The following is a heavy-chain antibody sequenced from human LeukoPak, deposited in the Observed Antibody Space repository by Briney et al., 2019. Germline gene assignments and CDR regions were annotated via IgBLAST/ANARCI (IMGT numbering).Heavy chain of an antibody. CDR2: IGSSGSST. CDR3: AKRERERISWYFFDY. J-gene: IGHJ4*02. CDR1: GFTFRNYA. Sequence: GGSLRLSCAASGFTFRNYAMSWVRQALGKGLEWVSAIGSSGSSTYYADSVKGRFTISRDNSKDTLYLQMNSLRAEDTAVYYCAKRERERISWYFFDYWGQGTLVTVSS. V-gene: IGHV3-23*01. D-gene: IGHD6-13*01.